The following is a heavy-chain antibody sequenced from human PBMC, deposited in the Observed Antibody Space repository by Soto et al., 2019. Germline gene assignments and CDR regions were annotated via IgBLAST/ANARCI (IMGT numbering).Heavy chain of an antibody. CDR3: VRDDIGLGIDY. CDR1: GGSFSGYC. V-gene: IGHV4-34*01. Sequence: LEILSLTCAVYGGSFSGYCWSWIRQPPGKGLEWIGEINHSGSTNYNPSLKSRVTISVDTSKNQFSLKLSSVTAADTAVYYCVRDDIGLGIDYWGLGTLVTVSS. CDR2: INHSGST. J-gene: IGHJ4*02. D-gene: IGHD1-1*01.